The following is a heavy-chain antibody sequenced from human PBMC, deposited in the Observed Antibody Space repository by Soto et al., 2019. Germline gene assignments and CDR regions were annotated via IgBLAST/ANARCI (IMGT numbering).Heavy chain of an antibody. CDR1: GFSFNNYA. J-gene: IGHJ4*02. D-gene: IGHD2-2*01. CDR2: ISGSGGGT. V-gene: IGHV3-23*01. CDR3: AKPRRYCSSTSCPFDS. Sequence: PGGSLRLSCAASGFSFNNYAMSWVRQAPGKGLEWVSAISGSGGGTYYAASVKGRFTISRDNSKNTVYLQMNSLRAEDTAVYYCAKPRRYCSSTSCPFDSWGQGPLVTVSS.